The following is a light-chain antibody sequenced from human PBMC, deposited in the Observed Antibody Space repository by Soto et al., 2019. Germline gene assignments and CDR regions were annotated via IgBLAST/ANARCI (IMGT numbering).Light chain of an antibody. V-gene: IGKV1-5*03. CDR3: QHYTSYSEA. J-gene: IGKJ1*01. CDR2: KAS. Sequence: DIQMTQSPSTLSGSVGDRVTITCRASQTISSWLAWYQQKPGKAPKLLIYKASTLKSGVPSRFSGSGSGKEFTLTISSLQPDDFATYYCQHYTSYSEALGQG. CDR1: QTISSW.